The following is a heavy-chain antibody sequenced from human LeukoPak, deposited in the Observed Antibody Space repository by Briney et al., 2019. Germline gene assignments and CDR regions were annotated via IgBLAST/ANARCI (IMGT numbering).Heavy chain of an antibody. Sequence: SETLSLTCAVFGGSISSGGYSWSWIRQPPGKGLEWIGYIYHSGSTYYNPSLKSRVTISVDRSKNQFSLKVSSVTAADTAVYYCARAPIFGVVIGGMDVWGQGTTVTVSS. J-gene: IGHJ6*02. CDR2: IYHSGST. CDR3: ARAPIFGVVIGGMDV. D-gene: IGHD3-3*02. V-gene: IGHV4-30-2*01. CDR1: GGSISSGGYS.